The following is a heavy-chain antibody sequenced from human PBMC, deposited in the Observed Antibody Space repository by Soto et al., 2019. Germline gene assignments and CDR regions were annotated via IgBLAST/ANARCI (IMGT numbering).Heavy chain of an antibody. CDR3: ARIASAGRGWDV. Sequence: EVQLVESGGGLVQPGGSLRLSCADFGFTFSNYWMSWVRQAPVKGLEWVGNIKQDGSEKNYVDSVKGRFTISRDNAKNSLYLKMNSXXAEDTAVYYCARIASAGRGWDVWGQGTTVVVSS. CDR1: GFTFSNYW. V-gene: IGHV3-7*01. D-gene: IGHD6-13*01. CDR2: IKQDGSEK. J-gene: IGHJ6*02.